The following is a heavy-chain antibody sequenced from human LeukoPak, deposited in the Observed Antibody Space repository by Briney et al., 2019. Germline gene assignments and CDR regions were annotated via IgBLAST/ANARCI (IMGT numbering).Heavy chain of an antibody. Sequence: SETLSLTCAVSGGSFSGYYWSWIRQPPGKGLEWMGEINHSGSTNYNPSLKSRVTISVDTSKNHFSLKLSSVTAADTAVYYCAGEASYDSSGHSYSDYWGQGTLATVSS. D-gene: IGHD3-22*01. V-gene: IGHV4-34*01. J-gene: IGHJ4*02. CDR2: INHSGST. CDR1: GGSFSGYY. CDR3: AGEASYDSSGHSYSDY.